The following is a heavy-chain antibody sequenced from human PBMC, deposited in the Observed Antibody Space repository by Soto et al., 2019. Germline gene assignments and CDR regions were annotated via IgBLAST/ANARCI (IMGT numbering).Heavy chain of an antibody. CDR2: IIPILGIA. CDR1: GGTFSSYT. Sequence: SVKVSCQASGGTFSSYTISWVRQAPGQGLEWMGRIIPILGIANYAQKFQGRVTITADKSTSTAYMELSSLRSEDTAVYYCGSPHCSGGSCYSNYFDYWGQGTLVTVSS. V-gene: IGHV1-69*02. J-gene: IGHJ4*02. CDR3: GSPHCSGGSCYSNYFDY. D-gene: IGHD2-15*01.